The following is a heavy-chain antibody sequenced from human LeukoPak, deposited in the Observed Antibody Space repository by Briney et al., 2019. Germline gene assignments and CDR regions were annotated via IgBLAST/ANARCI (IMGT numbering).Heavy chain of an antibody. CDR1: GGSISSGGYY. CDR3: ARCRIAAAGTSLGRRPDAFDI. D-gene: IGHD6-13*01. CDR2: IYYSGST. Sequence: SETLSLTCTVSGGSISSGGYYWSWIRQHPGKGLEWIGYIYYSGSTYYNPSLKSRVTISVDTSKNQFSLKLSSVTAADTAVYYCARCRIAAAGTSLGRRPDAFDIWGQGTMVNVSS. V-gene: IGHV4-31*03. J-gene: IGHJ3*02.